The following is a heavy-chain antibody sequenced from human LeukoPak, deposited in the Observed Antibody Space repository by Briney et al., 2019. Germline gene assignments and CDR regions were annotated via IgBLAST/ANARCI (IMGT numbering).Heavy chain of an antibody. V-gene: IGHV4-59*01. CDR1: GGSMSSYY. CDR3: ASRSSIWSGYQDTLYYFDS. J-gene: IGHJ4*02. CDR2: IYSSGST. Sequence: PSETLSLTCTVSGGSMSSYYWSWVRQPPGKGLEWIAYIYSSGSTNYNPSLKSRATISVDTSKNQFSLKLTSVTAADTAVYYCASRSSIWSGYQDTLYYFDSWGQGTLVTVSS. D-gene: IGHD3-3*01.